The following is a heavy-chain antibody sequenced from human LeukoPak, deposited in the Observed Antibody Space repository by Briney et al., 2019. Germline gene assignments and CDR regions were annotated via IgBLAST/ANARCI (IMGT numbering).Heavy chain of an antibody. CDR3: ARAGFTFSDYFGSFFDY. D-gene: IGHD3-10*01. Sequence: GGSLRLSCAASGFTFSSYSMNWVRQAPGKGLEWVSSISSSSSYIYYGDSVKGRFTISRDNAKNSLYLQMNSLRAEDTAVYYCARAGFTFSDYFGSFFDYWGQGTLVTVSS. V-gene: IGHV3-21*06. CDR1: GFTFSSYS. CDR2: ISSSSSYI. J-gene: IGHJ4*02.